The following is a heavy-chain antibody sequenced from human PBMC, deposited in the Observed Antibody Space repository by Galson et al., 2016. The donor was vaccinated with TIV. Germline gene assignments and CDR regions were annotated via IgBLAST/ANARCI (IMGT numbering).Heavy chain of an antibody. Sequence: SLRLSCAASGFTFTTYAMNWVRQAPGKGLEWVSSISFTGGSTYYADSVKGRFTVSRDSSKNTVYLQMNRLRTDDTATYCCAKDRLKTVFGAGSFDFWGQGTRLTVPS. CDR2: ISFTGGST. J-gene: IGHJ4*02. CDR3: AKDRLKTVFGAGSFDF. D-gene: IGHD3-3*01. CDR1: GFTFTTYA. V-gene: IGHV3-23*01.